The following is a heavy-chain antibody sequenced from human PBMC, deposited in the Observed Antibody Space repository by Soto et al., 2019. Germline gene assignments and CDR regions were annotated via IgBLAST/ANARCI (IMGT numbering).Heavy chain of an antibody. V-gene: IGHV4-4*02. CDR3: EARHFWSGPWTARRLDY. CDR2: ISHSGNA. Sequence: PSETLSLTCAASGDSINSSHWWNWVRQPPGKGLEWIGQISHSGNANYNPSLTSRVTISVDKSKNHFSLKLTSVTAADTAVYYCEARHFWSGPWTARRLDYWGQGTLVTVSS. D-gene: IGHD3-3*02. J-gene: IGHJ4*02. CDR1: GDSINSSHW.